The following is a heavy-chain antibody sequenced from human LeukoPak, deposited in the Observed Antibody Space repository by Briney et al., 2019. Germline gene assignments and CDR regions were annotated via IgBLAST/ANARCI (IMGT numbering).Heavy chain of an antibody. CDR1: GGSISSGGYY. V-gene: IGHV4-31*03. CDR3: ARGYRAEFDY. CDR2: IYYSGST. D-gene: IGHD1-26*01. Sequence: SETLSLTCTVSGGSISSGGYYWSWIRQHPGKGLEWIRYIYYSGSTYYNPSLKSRVTISVDTPKTQFSLKLSSVTAADTAVYYCARGYRAEFDYWGQGTLVTVSS. J-gene: IGHJ4*02.